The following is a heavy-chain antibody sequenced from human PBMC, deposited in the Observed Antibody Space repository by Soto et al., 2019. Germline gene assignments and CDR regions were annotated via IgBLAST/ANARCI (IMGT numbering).Heavy chain of an antibody. CDR1: GFTFSSYG. CDR3: TTSRGHYYYYGMDV. D-gene: IGHD3-10*01. CDR2: ISYDGSNK. J-gene: IGHJ6*02. Sequence: PGGSLRLSCAASGFTFSSYGMHWVRQAPGKGLEWVAVISYDGSNKYYADSVKGRFTISRDNSKNTLYLQMNSLRAEDTAVYYCTTSRGHYYYYGMDVWGQGTTVTV. V-gene: IGHV3-30*03.